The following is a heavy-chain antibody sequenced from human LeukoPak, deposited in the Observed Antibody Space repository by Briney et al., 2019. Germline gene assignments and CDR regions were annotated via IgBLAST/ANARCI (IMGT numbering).Heavy chain of an antibody. V-gene: IGHV4-61*02. CDR3: ARDTPNYYYYMDV. CDR2: IYTSGST. CDR1: GGSISSGSYY. Sequence: PSETLSLTXTVSGGSISSGSYYWSWIRQPAGKGLEWIGRIYTSGSTNYNPSLKSRVTISVDTSKNQFSLKLSSVTAADTAVYYCARDTPNYYYYMDVWGKGTTVTVSS. J-gene: IGHJ6*03.